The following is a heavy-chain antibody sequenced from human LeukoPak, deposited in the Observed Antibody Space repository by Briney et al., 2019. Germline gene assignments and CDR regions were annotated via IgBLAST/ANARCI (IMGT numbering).Heavy chain of an antibody. CDR3: ARQDVGLDY. V-gene: IGHV3-48*02. J-gene: IGHJ4*02. Sequence: GGSLRLSCEASGPTFTTYSMSWVRQAPGKGLEWVSSISLSSDTIYYEDSVKGRFTISRDNAKNSLYLQMNSLRDEDTAVYYCARQDVGLDYWGQGTLVTVSS. CDR2: ISLSSDTI. D-gene: IGHD1-26*01. CDR1: GPTFTTYS.